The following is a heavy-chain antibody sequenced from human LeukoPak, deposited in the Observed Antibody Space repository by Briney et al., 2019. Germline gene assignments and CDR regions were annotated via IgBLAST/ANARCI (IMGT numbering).Heavy chain of an antibody. CDR3: AREMWELLRGLFDY. CDR1: GGSFSGYY. D-gene: IGHD1-26*01. V-gene: IGHV4-34*01. Sequence: PSETLSLTCAVYGGSFSGYYWSWIRQPPGKGLEWIGEINHSGSTNYNPSLKSRVTISVDTSKNQFSLKLSSVAAADTAVYYCAREMWELLRGLFDYWGQGTLVTVSS. CDR2: INHSGST. J-gene: IGHJ4*02.